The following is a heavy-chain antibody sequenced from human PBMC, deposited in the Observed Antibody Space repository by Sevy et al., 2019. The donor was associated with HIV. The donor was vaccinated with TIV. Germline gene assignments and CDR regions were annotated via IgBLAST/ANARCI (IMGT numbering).Heavy chain of an antibody. D-gene: IGHD4-17*01. V-gene: IGHV3-9*01. CDR2: INWNSGSI. CDR1: GFSIDDYA. J-gene: IGHJ6*02. CDR3: AKDDKTTYYYYGMDV. Sequence: GGSLRLSCAASGFSIDDYAMHRVRQAPGKGLEWVSGINWNSGSIGYADSVKGRFTISRDKAKNSVYLQMNSLRAEDTALYYCAKDDKTTYYYYGMDVWGQGTTVTVSS.